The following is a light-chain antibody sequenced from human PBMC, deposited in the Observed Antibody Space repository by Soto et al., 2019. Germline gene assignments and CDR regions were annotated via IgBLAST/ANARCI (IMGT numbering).Light chain of an antibody. CDR3: QQYGSSPSS. J-gene: IGKJ3*01. Sequence: EIVLTQSPGTLSLYPGERATLSCRASQSVSSNNLAWYQQKPGQAPRLLIYGASRRATGIPDRFSGSGSGTDFTLSINRLEPEDFAVYYCQQYGSSPSSFGHGTKVDFK. V-gene: IGKV3-20*01. CDR1: QSVSSNN. CDR2: GAS.